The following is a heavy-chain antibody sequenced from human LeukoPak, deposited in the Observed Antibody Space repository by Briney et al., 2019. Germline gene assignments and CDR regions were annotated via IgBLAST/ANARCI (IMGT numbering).Heavy chain of an antibody. CDR3: ASLEWLPYYFDY. J-gene: IGHJ4*02. CDR1: GGSFSGYY. V-gene: IGHV4-34*01. Sequence: PSETPSLTCAVYGGSFSGYYWSWIRQPPGKGLEWIGEINHSGSTNYNPSLKSRVTISVDTSKNQFSLKLSSVTAADTAVYYCASLEWLPYYFDYWGQGTLVTVSS. D-gene: IGHD3-3*01. CDR2: INHSGST.